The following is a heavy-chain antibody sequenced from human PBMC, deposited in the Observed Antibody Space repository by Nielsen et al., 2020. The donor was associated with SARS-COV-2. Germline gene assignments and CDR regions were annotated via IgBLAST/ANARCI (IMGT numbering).Heavy chain of an antibody. CDR2: IYHSGST. Sequence: GSLRLSCAVSGGSISSSNWWSWVRQPPGKGLEWIGEIYHSGSTNYNPSLKSRVTISVDKSKNQFSLKLSSVTAADTAVYYCARHAKDYYGSGTQVDYWGQGTLVTVSS. D-gene: IGHD3-10*01. CDR1: GGSISSSNW. CDR3: ARHAKDYYGSGTQVDY. V-gene: IGHV4-4*02. J-gene: IGHJ4*02.